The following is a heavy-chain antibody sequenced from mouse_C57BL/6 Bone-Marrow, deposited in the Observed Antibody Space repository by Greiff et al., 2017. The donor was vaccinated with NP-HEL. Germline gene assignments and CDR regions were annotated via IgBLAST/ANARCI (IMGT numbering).Heavy chain of an antibody. Sequence: QVQLQQPGAELVRPGSSVKLSCKASGYTFTSYWMDWVKQRPGQGPEWIGNIYPSDSETHYNQKFKDKATLTVDKSSSTAYMQLSSLTSEDSAVYYCARSNFYLGAMDYWGQGTSVTVSS. J-gene: IGHJ4*01. CDR3: ARSNFYLGAMDY. D-gene: IGHD4-1*01. CDR2: IYPSDSET. V-gene: IGHV1-61*01. CDR1: GYTFTSYW.